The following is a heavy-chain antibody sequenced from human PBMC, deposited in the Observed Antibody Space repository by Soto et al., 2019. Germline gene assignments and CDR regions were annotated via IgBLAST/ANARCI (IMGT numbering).Heavy chain of an antibody. J-gene: IGHJ4*02. D-gene: IGHD6-13*01. CDR1: GGSISSYY. V-gene: IGHV4-59*01. CDR3: ARVLTAAGAFDY. CDR2: IYYSGST. Sequence: ETLSLTCTVSGGSISSYYWSWIRQPPGKGLEWIGYIYYSGSTNYNPSLKSRVTISVDTSKNQFSLKLSSVTAADTAVYYCARVLTAAGAFDYWGQGTLVTVSS.